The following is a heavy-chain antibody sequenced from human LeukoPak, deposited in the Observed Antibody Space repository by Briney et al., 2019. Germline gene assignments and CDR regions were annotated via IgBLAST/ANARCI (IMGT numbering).Heavy chain of an antibody. J-gene: IGHJ4*02. D-gene: IGHD5-24*01. Sequence: ASVKVSCKASGYTFTSYDINWVRQATGQGLEWMGWMNPNSGNTGYAQKFQGRVTMTRNTSISTAYMELSSLRSEDTAVYYCARGLTLKCRDDYSQGYWGQGTLVTVSS. CDR2: MNPNSGNT. CDR3: ARGLTLKCRDDYSQGY. CDR1: GYTFTSYD. V-gene: IGHV1-8*01.